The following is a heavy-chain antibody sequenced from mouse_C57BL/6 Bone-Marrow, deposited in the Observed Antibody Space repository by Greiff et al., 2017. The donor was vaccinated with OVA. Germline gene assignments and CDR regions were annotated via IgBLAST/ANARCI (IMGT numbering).Heavy chain of an antibody. D-gene: IGHD1-2*01. CDR3: AREGLRRLGAMDY. J-gene: IGHJ4*01. CDR1: GYTFTSYW. V-gene: IGHV1-50*01. CDR2: IDPSDSYT. Sequence: QVQLQQPGAELVKPGASVKLSCKASGYTFTSYWMQWVKQRPGQGLEWIGEIDPSDSYTNYNQKFKGKATLTVDTSSSTAYMQLSSLTSEDSAVYYCAREGLRRLGAMDYWGQGTSVTVSS.